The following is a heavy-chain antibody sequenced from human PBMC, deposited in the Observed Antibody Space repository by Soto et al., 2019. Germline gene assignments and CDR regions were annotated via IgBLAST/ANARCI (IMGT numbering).Heavy chain of an antibody. Sequence: GASVKVSCKASGYTFTSYGISWVRQAPGQGLEWMGWISAYNGNTNYAQKLQGRVTMTTDTSTSTAYMELRSLRSDDTAVYYCARGSGVVTALSNGMDVWGQGTTVTVSS. CDR1: GYTFTSYG. CDR2: ISAYNGNT. V-gene: IGHV1-18*01. J-gene: IGHJ6*02. CDR3: ARGSGVVTALSNGMDV. D-gene: IGHD2-21*02.